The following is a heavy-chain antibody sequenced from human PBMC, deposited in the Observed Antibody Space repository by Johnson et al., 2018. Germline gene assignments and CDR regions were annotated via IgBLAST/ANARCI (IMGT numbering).Heavy chain of an antibody. Sequence: QVQLVQSGAEVKKPGASVKVSCKASGYTLSTYAMHWVRQAPGQRLAWMGWINAGNGDTKYSQKFQGRVTITRDTSARTAYLELRSLKSEDTAVYYCARARGSRESAIYYFDYWGQGTLVTVSS. J-gene: IGHJ4*02. CDR3: ARARGSRESAIYYFDY. CDR1: GYTLSTYA. D-gene: IGHD2-15*01. CDR2: INAGNGDT. V-gene: IGHV1-3*01.